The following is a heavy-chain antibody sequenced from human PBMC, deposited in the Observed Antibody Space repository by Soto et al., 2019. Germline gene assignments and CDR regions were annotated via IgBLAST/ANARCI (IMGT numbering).Heavy chain of an antibody. CDR3: ARRHAADYYYYGMDV. Sequence: GESLKISCKGSGYSFTSYWISWVRQMPGKGLEWMGRIDPTDSYTNYSPSFQGHVTISADKSISTAYLQWSSLKASDTAMYYCARRHAADYYYYGMDVWGQGTTVTVSS. D-gene: IGHD6-13*01. CDR1: GYSFTSYW. V-gene: IGHV5-10-1*01. CDR2: IDPTDSYT. J-gene: IGHJ6*02.